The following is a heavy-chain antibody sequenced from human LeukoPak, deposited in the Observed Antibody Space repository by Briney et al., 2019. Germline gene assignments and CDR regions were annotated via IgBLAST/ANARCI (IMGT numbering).Heavy chain of an antibody. CDR2: ITRSSANI. CDR1: GFTFSSSD. J-gene: IGHJ4*02. Sequence: SGGSLRLSCVASGFTFSSSDMNWIRQAPGKGLEWLSTITRSSANIYYADSVKGRFTISRDNAKDSVYLQMKSLRVEDTGFYYCARNFDSWGQGTQVTVSS. CDR3: ARNFDS. V-gene: IGHV3-21*01.